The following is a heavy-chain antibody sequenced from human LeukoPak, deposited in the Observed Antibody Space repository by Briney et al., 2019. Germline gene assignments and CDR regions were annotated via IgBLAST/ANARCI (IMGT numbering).Heavy chain of an antibody. CDR1: GGSISSYY. Sequence: SETLSLTCTVSGGSISSYYWSWIRQPAGKGLEWIGRIYTSGSTNYNPSLKSRVTMSVDTSKNQFSLKLSSETAADTAVYYCARDVAAAGLGDDAFDIWGQGTMVSVSS. J-gene: IGHJ3*02. CDR3: ARDVAAAGLGDDAFDI. V-gene: IGHV4-4*07. D-gene: IGHD6-13*01. CDR2: IYTSGST.